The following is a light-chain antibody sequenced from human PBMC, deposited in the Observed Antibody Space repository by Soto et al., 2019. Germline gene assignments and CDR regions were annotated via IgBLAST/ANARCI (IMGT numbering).Light chain of an antibody. CDR2: GAS. J-gene: IGKJ2*01. CDR3: QQYGSSPYT. CDR1: QSVTSSY. Sequence: EIVLTQSPGTLSLSPGERATLSCRASQSVTSSYLAWYQQKPGQAPRLLIYGASSRTTGIPDRFSGSGSGTDFPLTISRREPEDFAVYYWQQYGSSPYTFGQGTKLEIK. V-gene: IGKV3-20*01.